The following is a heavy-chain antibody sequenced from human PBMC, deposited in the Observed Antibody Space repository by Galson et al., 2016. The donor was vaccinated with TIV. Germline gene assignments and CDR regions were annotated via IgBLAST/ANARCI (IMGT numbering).Heavy chain of an antibody. V-gene: IGHV4-31*03. Sequence: TLSLTCNVSGGSISSGGFYWSWIRQHPGKGLEWIGYIYNSGSTYYKPSLKSRVTISADTSRNQLYLNLNSVTAADTAVYYCARWADSGSYYEYFHHWGQGTLVTASS. J-gene: IGHJ1*01. CDR2: IYNSGST. CDR3: ARWADSGSYYEYFHH. CDR1: GGSISSGGFY. D-gene: IGHD1-26*01.